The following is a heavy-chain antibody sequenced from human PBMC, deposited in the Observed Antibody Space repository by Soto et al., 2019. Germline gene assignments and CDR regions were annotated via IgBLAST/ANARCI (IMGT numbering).Heavy chain of an antibody. Sequence: GGSLRLSCAASGFTFSSYAMHWVRQAPGKGLEWVAVISYDGSNKYYADSVKGRFTISRDNSKNTLYLQMNSLRAEDTAVYYCARRSDIAARPEVYVDYWGQGTLVTVSS. CDR1: GFTFSSYA. CDR3: ARRSDIAARPEVYVDY. J-gene: IGHJ4*02. CDR2: ISYDGSNK. V-gene: IGHV3-30-3*01. D-gene: IGHD6-6*01.